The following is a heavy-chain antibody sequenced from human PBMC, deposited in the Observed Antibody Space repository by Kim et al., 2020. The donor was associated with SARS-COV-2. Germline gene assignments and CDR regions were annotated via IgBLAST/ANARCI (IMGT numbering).Heavy chain of an antibody. D-gene: IGHD5-18*01. CDR3: AREEDSAMGLAAFDI. J-gene: IGHJ3*02. V-gene: IGHV4-34*01. CDR1: GGSFSGNF. CDR2: INHSGST. Sequence: SETLSLTCAVYGGSFSGNFWSWIRQPPGKGVEWIGEINHSGSTNYNPSLKSRVTISIDTSKNQFSLKLSSVTAADTAVYYCAREEDSAMGLAAFDIWGQGTMVTVSS.